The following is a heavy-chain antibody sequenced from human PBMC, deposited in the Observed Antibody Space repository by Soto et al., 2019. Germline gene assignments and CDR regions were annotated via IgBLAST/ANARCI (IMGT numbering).Heavy chain of an antibody. Sequence: PGGSLRLSCAASGFTFSSYAMSWVRQAPGKGLEWVSAISGSGGSTYYADSVKGRFTISRDNSKNTLYLQMNSLRAEDTAVYYCAKKEDIVVVPAAMAYYYYGMDVWGQGTTVTVSS. CDR1: GFTFSSYA. D-gene: IGHD2-2*01. CDR3: AKKEDIVVVPAAMAYYYYGMDV. J-gene: IGHJ6*02. CDR2: ISGSGGST. V-gene: IGHV3-23*01.